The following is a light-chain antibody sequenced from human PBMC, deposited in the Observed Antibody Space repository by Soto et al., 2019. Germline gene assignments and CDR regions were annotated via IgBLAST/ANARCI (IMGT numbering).Light chain of an antibody. CDR3: QVWDSGTAV. J-gene: IGLJ1*01. CDR1: NIENKN. V-gene: IGLV3-9*01. Sequence: SYELTQSLSVSVALGQTARITCGGNNIENKNVHWYHQKPGQSPVLVIFRDTNRPSGIPERFSCSNSGNTATLTISSAQAGDVGDYYCQVWDSGTAVFGTGTQLTVL. CDR2: RDT.